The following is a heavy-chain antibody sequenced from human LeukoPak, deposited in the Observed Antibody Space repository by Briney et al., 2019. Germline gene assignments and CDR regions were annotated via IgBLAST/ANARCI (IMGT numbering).Heavy chain of an antibody. J-gene: IGHJ3*01. CDR1: GFIFNDYA. Sequence: PGRSLRLSCAASGFIFNDYAMHWVRQTPGKGLEWVSGITWDSGTIDYADSVKGRFTISRDNAKKSLYLQMNSLRAEGTALYYCAKQGPYCSSTSCSHAFNVWGQGTMVTVS. CDR2: ITWDSGTI. CDR3: AKQGPYCSSTSCSHAFNV. D-gene: IGHD2-2*01. V-gene: IGHV3-9*01.